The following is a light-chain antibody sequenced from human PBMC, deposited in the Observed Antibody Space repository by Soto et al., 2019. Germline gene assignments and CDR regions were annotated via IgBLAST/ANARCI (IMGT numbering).Light chain of an antibody. CDR2: GAS. CDR1: QSVSSN. Sequence: EILVTQSPATLSVSPGERATLSCRASQSVSSNLAWYQQKPGQAPRLLIYGASSRATGIPARFSGSGSGTEFTLTISSLQSEDFAVYYCKQYNTWPPFTFGQGTRLEIK. V-gene: IGKV3-15*01. CDR3: KQYNTWPPFT. J-gene: IGKJ5*01.